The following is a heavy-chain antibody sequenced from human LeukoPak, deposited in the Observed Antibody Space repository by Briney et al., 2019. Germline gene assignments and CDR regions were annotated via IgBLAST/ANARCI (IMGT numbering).Heavy chain of an antibody. CDR1: GGTFSSYA. V-gene: IGHV1-69*04. Sequence: ASVKVSCKASGGTFSSYAISWVRQAPGQGLEWMGRIIPILGIANYAQKFQGRVTITADKSTSTAYMELSSLRSEDTAVYYCASGKYSGQWLVHDYWGQGTLVTVSS. CDR2: IIPILGIA. J-gene: IGHJ4*02. D-gene: IGHD6-19*01. CDR3: ASGKYSGQWLVHDY.